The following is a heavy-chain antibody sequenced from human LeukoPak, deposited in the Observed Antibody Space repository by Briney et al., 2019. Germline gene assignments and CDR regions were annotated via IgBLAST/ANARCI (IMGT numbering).Heavy chain of an antibody. CDR2: ISGSGGST. D-gene: IGHD3-22*01. Sequence: PGGSLRLSCAASGFTFSSYAMSWVRQAPGKGLEWVSAISGSGGSTYYADSAKGRFTISRDNSKNTLYLQMNSLRAEDTAVYYCARPTYYYDSSGYQGAFDIWGQGTMVTVSS. CDR1: GFTFSSYA. J-gene: IGHJ3*02. V-gene: IGHV3-23*01. CDR3: ARPTYYYDSSGYQGAFDI.